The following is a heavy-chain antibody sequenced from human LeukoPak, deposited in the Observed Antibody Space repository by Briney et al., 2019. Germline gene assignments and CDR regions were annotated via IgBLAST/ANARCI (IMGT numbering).Heavy chain of an antibody. CDR2: ISYDGSNK. V-gene: IGHV3-30-3*01. Sequence: GGSLRLSCAASGFTFSSYAMHWVRQAPGKGLEWVAVISYDGSNKYYADSVKGRFTISRDNSKNTLYLQMNSLRAEDTAVYYCARATRGLRSAFDYWGQGTLVTVSS. J-gene: IGHJ4*02. CDR3: ARATRGLRSAFDY. D-gene: IGHD5-12*01. CDR1: GFTFSSYA.